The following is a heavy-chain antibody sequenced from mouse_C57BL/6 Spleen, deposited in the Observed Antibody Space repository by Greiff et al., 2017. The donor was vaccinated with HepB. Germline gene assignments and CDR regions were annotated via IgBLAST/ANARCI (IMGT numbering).Heavy chain of an antibody. CDR2: IDPENGDT. CDR3: TRAYGNDY. D-gene: IGHD2-1*01. J-gene: IGHJ2*01. Sequence: VQLQQSGAELVRPGASVKLSCTASGFNIKDDYMHWVKQRPEQGLEWIGWIDPENGDTEYASKFQGKATITADTSSNTAYLQLSSLTSEDTAVYYGTRAYGNDYWGQGTTLTVSS. V-gene: IGHV14-4*01. CDR1: GFNIKDDY.